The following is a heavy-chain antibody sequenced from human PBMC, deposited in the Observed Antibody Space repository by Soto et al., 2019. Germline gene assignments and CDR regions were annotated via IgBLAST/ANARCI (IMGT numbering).Heavy chain of an antibody. V-gene: IGHV1-18*01. CDR3: ARWRDGYFEY. Sequence: QVQLVQSGAEVRKPGASVNISCRTSGYSFTSYGLSWVRQAPGQGLEWMGWISTHNGNTNSAQQLQGRATVTTDTSTSTAYMELRSLRSDDTAVYYCARWRDGYFEYWGQGTLVTVSS. CDR2: ISTHNGNT. J-gene: IGHJ4*02. CDR1: GYSFTSYG.